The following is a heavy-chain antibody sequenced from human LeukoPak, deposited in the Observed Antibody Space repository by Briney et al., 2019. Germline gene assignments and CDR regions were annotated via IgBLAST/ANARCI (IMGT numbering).Heavy chain of an antibody. D-gene: IGHD2-21*01. Sequence: GGSLSLSCAASGFPFSCYSMNWVRQAPGKGLEWLSSIISSSSYIYYADSVRGRFTISRDNAKNSLYLQMNLLRADDTAVYFCATIPSAELNAYWGQGTLVTVSA. J-gene: IGHJ4*02. CDR3: ATIPSAELNAY. CDR2: IISSSSYI. CDR1: GFPFSCYS. V-gene: IGHV3-21*01.